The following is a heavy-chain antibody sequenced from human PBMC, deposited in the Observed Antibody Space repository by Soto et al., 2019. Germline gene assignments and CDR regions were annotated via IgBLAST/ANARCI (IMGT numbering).Heavy chain of an antibody. V-gene: IGHV1-18*04. CDR2: ISAYNGNT. CDR1: GYTFTSYG. Sequence: ASLKVSCKTSGYTFTSYGIIWVRQAPGQGLEWMGWISAYNGNTNYAQKLQGRVTMTTDTSTSTAYMELRSLRSDDTAVYYCARVETPVDWFDPWRQGNLVNVSA. CDR3: ARVETPVDWFDP. J-gene: IGHJ5*02. D-gene: IGHD4-17*01.